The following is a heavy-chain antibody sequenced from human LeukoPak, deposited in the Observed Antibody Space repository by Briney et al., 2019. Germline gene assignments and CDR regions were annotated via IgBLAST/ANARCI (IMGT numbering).Heavy chain of an antibody. CDR1: GGTFSSYT. Sequence: SVKVSCKASGGTFSSYTISWVRQAPGQGLEWMGGIIPIFGTANYAQKFQGRVTITADESTSTAYMELSSLRSEDTAVYYCARGLTIFGVVKYDYWGQGTLVTVSS. CDR2: IIPIFGTA. CDR3: ARGLTIFGVVKYDY. D-gene: IGHD3-3*01. J-gene: IGHJ4*02. V-gene: IGHV1-69*01.